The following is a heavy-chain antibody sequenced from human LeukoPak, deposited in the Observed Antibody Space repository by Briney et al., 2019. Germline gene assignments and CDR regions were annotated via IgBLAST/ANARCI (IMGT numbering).Heavy chain of an antibody. CDR3: ARDPRGGDAFDV. D-gene: IGHD3-10*01. V-gene: IGHV4-59*06. Sequence: PSETLSLTCTVSGGSISSYYWSWIRQHPGKGLEWIGYIYYSGSTYYNPSLKSRVTISVDTSKNQFSLKLSSVTAADTAVYYCARDPRGGDAFDVWGQGTMVTVSS. CDR2: IYYSGST. J-gene: IGHJ3*01. CDR1: GGSISSYY.